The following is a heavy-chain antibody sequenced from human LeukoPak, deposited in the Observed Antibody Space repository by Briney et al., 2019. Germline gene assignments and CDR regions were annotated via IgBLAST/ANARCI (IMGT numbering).Heavy chain of an antibody. D-gene: IGHD3-10*01. CDR1: GFSISNDW. Sequence: PGGSLRLSCAASGFSISNDWMSWVRQAPGKGLEWVACVKSRSAGETTDYAAPGKVRFTISRDDSKHTLYLQMNSMKTEDTAVYYCTLIQGWGSGSYYRDFWGQGTLVTVSS. CDR3: TLIQGWGSGSYYRDF. V-gene: IGHV3-15*01. J-gene: IGHJ4*02. CDR2: VKSRSAGETT.